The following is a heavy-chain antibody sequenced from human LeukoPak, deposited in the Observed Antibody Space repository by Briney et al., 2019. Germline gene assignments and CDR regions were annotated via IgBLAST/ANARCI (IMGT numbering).Heavy chain of an antibody. V-gene: IGHV3-23*01. Sequence: PGGSLRLSCAASGFTFSSYAMSWVRQAPGKGLEWVSAISGSGGSTYYADSVKGRFTISRDNSKNTLYLQMNSLRAEDTAVYYCAKDSRFITMVRGVRIYYFDYWGQGTLVTVSS. CDR1: GFTFSSYA. J-gene: IGHJ4*02. D-gene: IGHD3-10*01. CDR3: AKDSRFITMVRGVRIYYFDY. CDR2: ISGSGGST.